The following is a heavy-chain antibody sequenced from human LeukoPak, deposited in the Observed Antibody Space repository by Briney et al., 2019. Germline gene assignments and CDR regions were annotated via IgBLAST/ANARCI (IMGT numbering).Heavy chain of an antibody. V-gene: IGHV3-21*01. CDR2: ISSSSSYI. J-gene: IGHJ4*02. Sequence: KSGGSLRLSCAASGFTFSSYSMNWVRQAPGKGLEWVSSISSSSSYIYYADSVKGRFTISRDNAKNSLYLQMNSLRAEDTAVYYCARAPTRVAATPDDYWGQGTLVTVSS. D-gene: IGHD2-15*01. CDR1: GFTFSSYS. CDR3: ARAPTRVAATPDDY.